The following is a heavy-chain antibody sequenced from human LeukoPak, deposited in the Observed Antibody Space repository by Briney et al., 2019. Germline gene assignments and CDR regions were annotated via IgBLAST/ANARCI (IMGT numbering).Heavy chain of an antibody. J-gene: IGHJ4*02. D-gene: IGHD3-16*02. CDR2: IYRSGST. V-gene: IGHV4-30-2*01. Sequence: SETLSLTCAVSGGSISSGGYSWSWIRQPPGKGLEWIGYIYRSGSTYYNPSLRSRVTISVDRSKNQFSLKLSSVPAADTAVYYCARGGGGDPDYWGRGTLVTVSS. CDR1: GGSISSGGYS. CDR3: ARGGGGDPDY.